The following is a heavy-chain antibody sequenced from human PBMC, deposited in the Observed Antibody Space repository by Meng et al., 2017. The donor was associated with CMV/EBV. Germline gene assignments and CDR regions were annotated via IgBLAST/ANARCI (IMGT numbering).Heavy chain of an antibody. Sequence: QGQRQQWGAGLLKPSETLSLTCAVYGGSFSGYYWSWIRQPPGKGLEWIGEINHSGSTNYNPSLKSRVTISVDTSKNQFSLKLSSVTAADTAVYYCARVWDSGWDYWGQGTLVTVSS. CDR2: INHSGST. CDR1: GGSFSGYY. CDR3: ARVWDSGWDY. J-gene: IGHJ4*02. V-gene: IGHV4-34*01. D-gene: IGHD3-22*01.